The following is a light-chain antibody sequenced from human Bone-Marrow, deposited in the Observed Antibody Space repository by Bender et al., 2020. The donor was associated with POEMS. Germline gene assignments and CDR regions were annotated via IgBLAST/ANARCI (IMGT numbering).Light chain of an antibody. CDR1: NIGTKS. J-gene: IGLJ3*02. V-gene: IGLV3-21*02. CDR2: DDS. Sequence: SYVLTQPPSVSVAPGQTARITCGGNNIGTKSVHWYQQKPGQAPVLVVYDDSDRPSGIPERFSGSSSGTTVTLTISGVQAEDEADYYCQSSDSGENHWVFGGGTKLTVL. CDR3: QSSDSGENHWV.